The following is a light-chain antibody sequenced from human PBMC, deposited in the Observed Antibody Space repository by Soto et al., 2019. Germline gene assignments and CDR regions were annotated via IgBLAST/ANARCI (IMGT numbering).Light chain of an antibody. CDR2: EVS. Sequence: QSVRTQPASVAGCLGQAVTISRTGTGSDIGGYKYVSWYQQHPGKAPKLIIFEVSNRPSGVSDRFSGSNSGNTASLTISGLQAEDEADYYGTSYSRYRVLVFGGGTKVTVL. V-gene: IGLV2-14*01. CDR1: GSDIGGYKY. J-gene: IGLJ3*02. CDR3: TSYSRYRVLV.